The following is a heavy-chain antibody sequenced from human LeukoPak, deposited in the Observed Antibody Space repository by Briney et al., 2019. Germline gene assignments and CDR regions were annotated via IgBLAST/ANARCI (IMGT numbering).Heavy chain of an antibody. J-gene: IGHJ4*02. CDR1: GYTFTSYD. Sequence: ASVKVSCKASGYTFTSYDINWVRQATGRGLEWMGWMNPNSGNTGYAQKFQGRVTMTRNTSISTAYMELSSLRSEDTAVYYCARGSPKQLWLRSSHFHYWGQGTLVTVSS. V-gene: IGHV1-8*01. CDR2: MNPNSGNT. CDR3: ARGSPKQLWLRSSHFHY. D-gene: IGHD5-18*01.